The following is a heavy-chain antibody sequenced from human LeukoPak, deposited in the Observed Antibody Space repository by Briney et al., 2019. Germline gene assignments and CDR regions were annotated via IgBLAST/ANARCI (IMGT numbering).Heavy chain of an antibody. D-gene: IGHD3-22*01. CDR2: IFYAGST. V-gene: IGHV4-59*02. CDR3: ARGGGSGYYPGDY. CDR1: GGSVSSYY. Sequence: SETLSLTCTVSGGSVSSYYWSWIRQPPGKGLEWIGYIFYAGSTKSNPSLNSRVTISVDTSKNQFSLRLSSVTAADTAVYYCARGGGSGYYPGDYWGQGTLVTVSS. J-gene: IGHJ4*02.